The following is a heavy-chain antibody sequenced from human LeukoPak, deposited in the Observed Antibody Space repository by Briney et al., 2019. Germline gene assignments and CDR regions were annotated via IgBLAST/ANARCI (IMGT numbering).Heavy chain of an antibody. J-gene: IGHJ4*02. CDR2: IIPIFGTA. Sequence: SVKVSCKASGGTFISYAISWVRQAPGQGVEGRGGIIPIFGTANYAQKFQGRGTINTDESTSKDYMELRSLRSEDTAVYYCARDRPSWGGSSADFDYWGQGTLVTVSS. CDR1: GGTFISYA. CDR3: ARDRPSWGGSSADFDY. D-gene: IGHD6-6*01. V-gene: IGHV1-69*05.